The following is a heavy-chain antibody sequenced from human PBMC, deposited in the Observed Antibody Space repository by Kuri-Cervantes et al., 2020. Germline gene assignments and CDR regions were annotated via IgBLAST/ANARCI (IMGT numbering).Heavy chain of an antibody. CDR1: GFTFSSYA. V-gene: IGHV3-33*08. Sequence: GESLKISWAASGFTFSSYAMHWVRQAPGKGLGWVAVIWYDGSNKYYADSVKGRFPISRDNSKNMLYLQMNSLRAEDTAVYCCAREGSSGWYYFDYWGQGTLVTVSS. D-gene: IGHD6-19*01. CDR3: AREGSSGWYYFDY. CDR2: IWYDGSNK. J-gene: IGHJ4*02.